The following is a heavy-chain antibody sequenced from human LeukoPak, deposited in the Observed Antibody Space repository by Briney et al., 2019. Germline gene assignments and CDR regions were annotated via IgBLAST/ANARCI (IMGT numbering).Heavy chain of an antibody. J-gene: IGHJ5*02. V-gene: IGHV4-39*07. CDR3: ARARAAAGLFDP. CDR1: GGSISSSSYY. D-gene: IGHD6-13*01. CDR2: IYYSGST. Sequence: SETLSLTCTVSGGSISSSSYYWGWIRQPPGKALEWIGSIYYSGSTYYNPSLKSRVTISVDTSKNQFSLKLSSVTAADTAVYNCARARAAAGLFDPWGQGTLVTVSS.